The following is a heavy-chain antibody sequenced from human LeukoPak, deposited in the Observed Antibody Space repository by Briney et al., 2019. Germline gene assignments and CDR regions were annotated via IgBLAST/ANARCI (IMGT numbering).Heavy chain of an antibody. Sequence: GGSLRLSCAASGFTFDDYGMSWVRQAPGKGLEWVSGINWNGGSTGYADSVKGRFTISRDNAKNSLYQQMNSLRAEDTALYYCARVGSSSWYGGFDPWGQGTLVTVSS. CDR3: ARVGSSSWYGGFDP. D-gene: IGHD6-13*01. J-gene: IGHJ5*02. CDR1: GFTFDDYG. CDR2: INWNGGST. V-gene: IGHV3-20*04.